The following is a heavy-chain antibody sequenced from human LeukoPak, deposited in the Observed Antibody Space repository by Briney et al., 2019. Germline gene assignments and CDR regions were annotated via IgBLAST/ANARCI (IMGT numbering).Heavy chain of an antibody. CDR2: IHPSGRL. CDR3: SRGLDSRKLGY. Sequence: SETLSLTCTVSGASFSSGDQYWNWIRQSPGKGLEWIGSIHPSGRLYNSPSLESRVTISIDTSKNQFSLNLNSVTAADTAVYFCSRGLDSRKLGYWGQGTLVTVSS. D-gene: IGHD3-22*01. J-gene: IGHJ4*02. V-gene: IGHV4-31*03. CDR1: GASFSSGDQY.